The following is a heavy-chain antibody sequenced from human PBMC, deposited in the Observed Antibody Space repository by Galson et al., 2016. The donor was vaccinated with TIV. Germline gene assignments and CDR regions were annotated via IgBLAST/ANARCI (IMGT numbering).Heavy chain of an antibody. Sequence: TCVISGGSFGENYWTWIRQAPGKGLQWIGEIDHSGNTRYNPSLKSRVPISVGTSEDQFFLKLTSVTAADTAVYSFAKYVQLAFDSFYFAMAVWCQGTTVTFSGGTDEAQFWLKRTSMTAAESAVYYGAKYVKLDFYRFYFAMDVWGQGTTVTVSS. CDR3: AKYVQLAFDSFYFAMAVWCQGTTVTFSGGTDEAQFWLKRTSMTAAESAVYYGAKYVKLDFYRFYFAMDV. CDR1: GGSFGENY. J-gene: IGHJ6*02. V-gene: IGHV4-34*01. CDR2: IDHSGNT. D-gene: IGHD3-9*01.